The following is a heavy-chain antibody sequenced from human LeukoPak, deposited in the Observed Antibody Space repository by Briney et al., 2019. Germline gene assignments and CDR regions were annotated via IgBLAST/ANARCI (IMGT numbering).Heavy chain of an antibody. CDR2: ISSSGGNI. CDR3: ARRRDYFDY. CDR1: GFDLSDYY. V-gene: IGHV3-11*01. J-gene: IGHJ4*02. Sequence: GGSLRLSCVVSGFDLSDYYMGWIRQAPGKGLEWISYISSSGGNIYFADCVKGRFTMSRDNARGSLYLQMNSLRADDTAIYYCARRRDYFDYWGQGTLVTVSS.